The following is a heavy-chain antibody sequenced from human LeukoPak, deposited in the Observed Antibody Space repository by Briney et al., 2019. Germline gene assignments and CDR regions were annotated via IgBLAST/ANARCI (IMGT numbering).Heavy chain of an antibody. J-gene: IGHJ4*02. CDR1: GFTFDDYA. Sequence: GGSLRLSCAASGFTFDDYAMHWVRQGPGKGLEWVSGISWNSGSIGYADSVKGRFTISRDNAKNSLYLQMNSLRAEDTAVYYCARDSPSSTSWGYWGQGTLVTVSS. CDR3: ARDSPSSTSWGY. V-gene: IGHV3-9*01. D-gene: IGHD2-2*01. CDR2: ISWNSGSI.